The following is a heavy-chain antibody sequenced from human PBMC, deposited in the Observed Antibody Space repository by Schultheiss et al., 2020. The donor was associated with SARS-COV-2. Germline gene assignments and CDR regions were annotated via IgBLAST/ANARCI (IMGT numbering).Heavy chain of an antibody. D-gene: IGHD3-16*02. V-gene: IGHV4-61*02. CDR2: IYTSGST. CDR1: GYSISSGYY. CDR3: ARGTFGGVIALDY. Sequence: TLSLTCAVSGYSISSGYYWSWIRQPAGKGLEWIGRIYTSGSTNYNPSLKSRVTISVDTSKNQFSLKLSSVTAADTAVYYCARGTFGGVIALDYWGQGTLVTVSS. J-gene: IGHJ4*02.